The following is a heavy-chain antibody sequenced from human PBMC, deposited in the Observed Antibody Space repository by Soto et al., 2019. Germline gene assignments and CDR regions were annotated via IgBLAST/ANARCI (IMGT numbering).Heavy chain of an antibody. V-gene: IGHV4-30-2*01. D-gene: IGHD4-17*01. CDR3: ARDLHDYGDWYFDL. CDR1: GGSISSGNDS. J-gene: IGHJ2*01. Sequence: QLRLQESGSGLVKPSQTLSLTCAVSGGSISSGNDSWSWIRQPPGKGLEWIGYIFHSGSRNYNPYLKSRVTVSADRSKNQFSLTPSSVTAADTVVYYCARDLHDYGDWYFDLWGRCTLVTVSS. CDR2: IFHSGSR.